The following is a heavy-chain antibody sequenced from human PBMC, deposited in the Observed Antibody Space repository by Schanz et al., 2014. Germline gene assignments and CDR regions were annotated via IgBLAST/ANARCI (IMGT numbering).Heavy chain of an antibody. V-gene: IGHV3-23*01. D-gene: IGHD3-3*01. Sequence: EVQLLASGGGLVQPGGSLRLTCLTSGFTFTDHAMSWVRQAPGKGLEWVSTIASGGSHTFYADSVTGRFTISRDDSKSTLHLQMNSLRAEDTALYYCARDKGGYYPFDYWGQGTLVTVSS. CDR2: IASGGSHT. J-gene: IGHJ4*02. CDR1: GFTFTDHA. CDR3: ARDKGGYYPFDY.